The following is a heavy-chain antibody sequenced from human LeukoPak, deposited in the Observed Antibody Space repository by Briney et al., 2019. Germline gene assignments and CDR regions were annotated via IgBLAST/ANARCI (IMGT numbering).Heavy chain of an antibody. CDR3: AKDLRVQQLVQGFDY. D-gene: IGHD6-13*01. Sequence: GGSLRLSCAASGFTVSSNYMSWVRQAPGKGLEWVSAISGSGGSTYYADSVKGRFTISRDNSKNTLYLQMNSLRAEDTAVYYCAKDLRVQQLVQGFDYWGQGTLVTVSS. V-gene: IGHV3-23*01. J-gene: IGHJ4*02. CDR1: GFTVSSNY. CDR2: ISGSGGST.